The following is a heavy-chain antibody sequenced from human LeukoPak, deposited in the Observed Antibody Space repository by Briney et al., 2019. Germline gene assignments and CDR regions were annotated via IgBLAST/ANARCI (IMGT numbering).Heavy chain of an antibody. J-gene: IGHJ2*01. CDR3: ARDPPRTTDEWYFDL. V-gene: IGHV3-7*01. CDR1: GFTFSSYW. Sequence: GGSLRLSCAASGFTFSSYWMSWVRQAPGKGLEWVANIKQDGSEKYYVDSVKGRFTISREDAKNSLYLQMNSLRAEDTAVYYCARDPPRTTDEWYFDLWGRGTLVTVSS. D-gene: IGHD4-17*01. CDR2: IKQDGSEK.